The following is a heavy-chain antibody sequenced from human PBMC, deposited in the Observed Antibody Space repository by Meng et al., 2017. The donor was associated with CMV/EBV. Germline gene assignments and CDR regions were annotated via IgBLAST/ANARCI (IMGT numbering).Heavy chain of an antibody. V-gene: IGHV3-72*01. J-gene: IGHJ5*02. CDR2: IRNKANSYTT. Sequence: ASGFTFTDHSMGWVRLAPGKGLEWVGRIRNKANSYTTEYAASVKGRFTISRDDSKNSVYLQMNSLKTEDTAVYYCARVWRGRWFAPWGQGTLVTVSS. CDR3: ARVWRGRWFAP. CDR1: GFTFTDHS. D-gene: IGHD2-21*01.